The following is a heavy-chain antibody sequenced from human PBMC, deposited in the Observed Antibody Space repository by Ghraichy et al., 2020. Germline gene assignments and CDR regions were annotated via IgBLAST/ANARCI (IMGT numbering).Heavy chain of an antibody. V-gene: IGHV3-48*02. CDR3: ARDHLNYYDSSGYYSPGFDY. CDR1: GFTFSSYS. D-gene: IGHD3-22*01. CDR2: ISSSSSTI. Sequence: GESLRLSCAASGFTFSSYSMNWVRQAPGKGLEWVSYISSSSSTIYYADSVKGRFTISRDNAKNSLYLQMNSLRDEDTAVYYCARDHLNYYDSSGYYSPGFDYWGQGTLVTVSS. J-gene: IGHJ4*02.